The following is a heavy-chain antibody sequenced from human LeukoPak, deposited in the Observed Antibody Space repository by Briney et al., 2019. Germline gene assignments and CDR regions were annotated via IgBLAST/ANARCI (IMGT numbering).Heavy chain of an antibody. J-gene: IGHJ4*02. CDR3: ARADCTDGVCYEFYFDF. V-gene: IGHV4-59*11. CDR1: GGSISSHY. CDR2: VHYRGRT. D-gene: IGHD2-8*01. Sequence: SETLSLTCTVSGGSISSHYWSWIRQPPGKGLEWIGYVHYRGRTNYNPSPKSRVTISVDTSKNQFSLKLSSVTAADTAVYYCARADCTDGVCYEFYFDFWGQGTLVTVSS.